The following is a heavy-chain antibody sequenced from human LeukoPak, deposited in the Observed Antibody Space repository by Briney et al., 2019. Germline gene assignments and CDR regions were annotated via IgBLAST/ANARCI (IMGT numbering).Heavy chain of an antibody. CDR1: GFIVNTNY. Sequence: GGSLRLSCAASGFIVNTNYMTWVRQAPGKGLEWVSGINWNGGSTGYADSVKGRFTISRDNAKNSLYLQMNSLRAEDTALYYCASHSSSSVLGWFDPWGQGTLVTVSS. D-gene: IGHD6-6*01. CDR2: INWNGGST. V-gene: IGHV3-20*04. CDR3: ASHSSSSVLGWFDP. J-gene: IGHJ5*02.